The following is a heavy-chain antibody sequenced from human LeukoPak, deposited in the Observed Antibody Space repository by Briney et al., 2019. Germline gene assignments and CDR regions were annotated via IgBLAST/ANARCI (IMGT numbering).Heavy chain of an antibody. Sequence: PGGSLRLSCAASGFTFSSYAMSWVRQAPGKGLEWVSAISGSGGSTYYADSVKGRFTISRDNSKNTLYLQMNSLRAEDTAVYYCAKTLPNDYDYIWGSYAQALDYWGQGTLVTVSS. CDR1: GFTFSSYA. CDR2: ISGSGGST. J-gene: IGHJ4*02. V-gene: IGHV3-23*01. CDR3: AKTLPNDYDYIWGSYAQALDY. D-gene: IGHD3-16*01.